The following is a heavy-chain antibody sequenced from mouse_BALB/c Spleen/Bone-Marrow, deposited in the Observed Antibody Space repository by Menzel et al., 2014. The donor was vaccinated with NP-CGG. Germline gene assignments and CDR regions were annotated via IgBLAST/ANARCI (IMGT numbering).Heavy chain of an antibody. D-gene: IGHD1-1*01. J-gene: IGHJ4*01. V-gene: IGHV1S135*01. CDR2: IDPYNGGT. CDR3: ARALLGAMDY. Sequence: VHVKQSGPELVKPGASVKVSCKASGYVFTSYNMYWVKRSHGKSLEWIGYIDPYNGGTTYNQKFKGKATLTVDKSSSTAYMHLNSLTSEDSAVYYCARALLGAMDYWGQGTSVTVSS. CDR1: GYVFTSYN.